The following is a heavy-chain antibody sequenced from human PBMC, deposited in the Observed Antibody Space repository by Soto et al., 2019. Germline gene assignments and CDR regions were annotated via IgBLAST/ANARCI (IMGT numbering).Heavy chain of an antibody. D-gene: IGHD2-8*02. Sequence: QVQLQQWGAGLLKPSETLSLTCADYGGSFSGYYWTWIRQPPGTGLEWMGEINHSGSTNYNPPLKSRVTISVDTSKNQFSLKLTSVTAADTAVYYCARDKLTGLLDYWGQGTLVTVSS. J-gene: IGHJ4*02. CDR1: GGSFSGYY. V-gene: IGHV4-34*01. CDR2: INHSGST. CDR3: ARDKLTGLLDY.